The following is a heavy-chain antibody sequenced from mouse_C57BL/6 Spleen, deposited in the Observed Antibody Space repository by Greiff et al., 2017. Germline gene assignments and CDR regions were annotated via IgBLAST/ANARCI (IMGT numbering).Heavy chain of an antibody. Sequence: EVQLQQSGPGLVKPGASVKLSCKASGYSFTGYYMHWVTQTHGNILDWIGSIYPYHGVSSYNQKFKGKATLTVDKSSSTAYMGLRRLTAEDSAVYDGARRGVYDYDDAMDDWGQGTSVTVSS. J-gene: IGHJ4*01. D-gene: IGHD2-4*01. V-gene: IGHV1-31*01. CDR1: GYSFTGYY. CDR3: ARRGVYDYDDAMDD. CDR2: IYPYHGVS.